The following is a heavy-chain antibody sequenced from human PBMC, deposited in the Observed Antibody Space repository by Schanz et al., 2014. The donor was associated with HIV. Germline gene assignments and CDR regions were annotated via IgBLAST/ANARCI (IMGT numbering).Heavy chain of an antibody. CDR2: VNPESGNT. CDR1: GYTFSDYA. J-gene: IGHJ6*02. Sequence: QVQLVQSGPEVKKPGASVRVSCETSGYTFSDYAINWVRQAPGQGLEWMGWVNPESGNTGMADTFLGRLSLTRFTSNGTAYMELDSLRSEDTAVYYCARGARYGMDVWGQGTTVTVSS. V-gene: IGHV1-8*02. CDR3: ARGARYGMDV.